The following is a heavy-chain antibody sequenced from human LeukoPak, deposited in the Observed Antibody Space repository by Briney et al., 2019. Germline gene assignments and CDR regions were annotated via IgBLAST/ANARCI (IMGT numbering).Heavy chain of an antibody. CDR1: GLTLSSNA. Sequence: GPSLRLSFAPFGLTLSSNATSWVRQPPGKGLRWGSAISGSGGSTYYADSVNGRFTISRDNSKNTLYLQMNSLRAEDTAVYYYAKARTIVTAMDYWGQGTMVTVSS. V-gene: IGHV3-23*01. CDR2: ISGSGGST. D-gene: IGHD5-18*01. J-gene: IGHJ4*02. CDR3: AKARTIVTAMDY.